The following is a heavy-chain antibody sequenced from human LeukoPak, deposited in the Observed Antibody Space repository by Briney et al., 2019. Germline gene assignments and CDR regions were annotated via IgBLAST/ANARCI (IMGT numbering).Heavy chain of an antibody. D-gene: IGHD3-16*01. V-gene: IGHV3-30-3*01. J-gene: IGHJ4*02. CDR1: GFTFSSYA. CDR2: ISYDGSNK. Sequence: PGGSLRLSCAASGFTFSSYAMHWVRQAPGKGLEWVAVISYDGSNKYYADSVKGRFIISRDNSKNTLYLQMNSLRAEDTAVYYCARVWGSYYFDYWGQGTLVTVSS. CDR3: ARVWGSYYFDY.